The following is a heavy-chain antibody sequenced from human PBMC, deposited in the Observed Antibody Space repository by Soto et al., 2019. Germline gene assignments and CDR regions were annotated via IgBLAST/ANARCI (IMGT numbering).Heavy chain of an antibody. D-gene: IGHD3-10*01. CDR3: ARDTYYYGSGSYYSNWFDP. J-gene: IGHJ5*02. CDR1: GGSFSGYY. Sequence: QVQLQQWGAGLLKPSETLSLTCAVYGGSFSGYYWSWIRQPPGKGLEWIGEINHSGSTNYNPSLKSRVNISVDTSKNQFSLKLSSVTAADTAVYYCARDTYYYGSGSYYSNWFDPWGQGTLVTVSS. CDR2: INHSGST. V-gene: IGHV4-34*01.